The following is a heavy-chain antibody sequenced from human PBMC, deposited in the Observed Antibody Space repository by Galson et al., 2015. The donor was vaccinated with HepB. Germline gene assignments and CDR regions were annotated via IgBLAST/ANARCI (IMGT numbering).Heavy chain of an antibody. CDR1: VSTFSSYA. J-gene: IGHJ4*02. V-gene: IGHV3-23*01. D-gene: IGHD7-27*01. CDR2: ISGSGRTT. Sequence: SLRLSCAASVSTFSSYAMSWVRQAPGKGLEWVSAISGSGRTTYYADSVKGRFTISRDNSKNTLYLQMNSLRADDTAVYYCAKDDRYWGSPFDCWGQGTLVTVSS. CDR3: AKDDRYWGSPFDC.